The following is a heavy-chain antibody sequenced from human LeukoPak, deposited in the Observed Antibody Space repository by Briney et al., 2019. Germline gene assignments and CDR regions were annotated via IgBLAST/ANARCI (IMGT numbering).Heavy chain of an antibody. Sequence: SVKVSCKASGGTFSGYAISWVRQAPGQGLEWMGGIIPIFGTANYAQKFQGRVTITADESTSTAYMELSSLRSEDTAVYYCARVPLMSGSYSYYYYGMDVWGQGTTVTVSS. CDR2: IIPIFGTA. J-gene: IGHJ6*02. CDR3: ARVPLMSGSYSYYYYGMDV. V-gene: IGHV1-69*13. D-gene: IGHD1-26*01. CDR1: GGTFSGYA.